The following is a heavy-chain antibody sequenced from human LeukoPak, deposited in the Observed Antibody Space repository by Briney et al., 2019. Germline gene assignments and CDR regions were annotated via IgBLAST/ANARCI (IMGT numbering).Heavy chain of an antibody. V-gene: IGHV4-59*11. D-gene: IGHD1-26*01. CDR3: AKGGHLWEIIEY. CDR1: GGSISGHY. Sequence: PSETLSLTCTVSGGSISGHYWSWIRQSPGKGLEWIGFSGNTNSNPSLRSRVTISMDTPKNHFSLKMSSVTAADTAIYYCAKGGHLWEIIEYWGQGTLVTVSS. J-gene: IGHJ4*02. CDR2: SGNT.